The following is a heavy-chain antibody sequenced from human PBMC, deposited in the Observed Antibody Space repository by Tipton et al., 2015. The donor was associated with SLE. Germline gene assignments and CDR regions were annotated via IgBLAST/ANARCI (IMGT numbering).Heavy chain of an antibody. CDR3: ARGLSGYSSSWFYYSYGMDV. CDR2: INHSGST. D-gene: IGHD6-13*01. CDR1: GGSFSGYY. V-gene: IGHV4-34*01. J-gene: IGHJ6*02. Sequence: TLSLTCAVYGGSFSGYYWSWIRQPPGKGLEWIGEINHSGSTNYNPSLKSRVTISLDTSKNQFSLRLSSVTAADTAVYYCARGLSGYSSSWFYYSYGMDVWGQGTTVTVSS.